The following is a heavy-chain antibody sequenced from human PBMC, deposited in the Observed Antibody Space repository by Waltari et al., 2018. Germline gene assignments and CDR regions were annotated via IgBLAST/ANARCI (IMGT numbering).Heavy chain of an antibody. V-gene: IGHV4-4*07. Sequence: QVQLQESGPGLVKPSETLSPTCTVSGGSMSNNYWNWTRQPAGKGLEYIGRVFPSGRTKYTPSLNSRVTMSIDTSKGQFSLELTSVTAADTAIYYCARAQERRDAFDFWGKGTMVTVSS. J-gene: IGHJ3*01. CDR2: VFPSGRT. D-gene: IGHD1-1*01. CDR1: GGSMSNNY. CDR3: ARAQERRDAFDF.